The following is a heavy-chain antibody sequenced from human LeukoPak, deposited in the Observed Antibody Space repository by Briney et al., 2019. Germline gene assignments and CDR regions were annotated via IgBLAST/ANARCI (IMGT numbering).Heavy chain of an antibody. CDR3: ARDANDFWSGYYPYYFDY. Sequence: ASVKVSCKASGYTFTGYYMHWVRQAPGQGLEWMGWINRNSGGTNYAQKFQGRVTMTRDTSISTAYMELSRLRSDDTAVYYCARDANDFWSGYYPYYFDYWGQGTLVTVSS. D-gene: IGHD3-3*01. V-gene: IGHV1-2*02. CDR1: GYTFTGYY. CDR2: INRNSGGT. J-gene: IGHJ4*02.